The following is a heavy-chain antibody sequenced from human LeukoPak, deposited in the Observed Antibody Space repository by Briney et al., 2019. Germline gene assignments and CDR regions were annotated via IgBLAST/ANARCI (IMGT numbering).Heavy chain of an antibody. V-gene: IGHV3-30*04. CDR1: GFTFSSYA. Sequence: GGSLRLSCAASGFTFSSYAMHWVRQAPGKGLEWVAVISYDGSNKYYADSVKGRFTISRDNSKNTLYLQMNSLRAEDTAVYYCARDSSGSYRTPRAFDIWGQGTMVTVSS. CDR2: ISYDGSNK. J-gene: IGHJ3*02. CDR3: ARDSSGSYRTPRAFDI. D-gene: IGHD1-26*01.